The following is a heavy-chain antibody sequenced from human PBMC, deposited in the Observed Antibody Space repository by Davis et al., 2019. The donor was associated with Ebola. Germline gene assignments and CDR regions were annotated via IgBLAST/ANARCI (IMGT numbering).Heavy chain of an antibody. J-gene: IGHJ6*02. CDR2: IIPIFGTA. V-gene: IGHV1-69*06. Sequence: AASVKVSCKASGGTFSSYAISWVRQAPGQGLEWMGGIIPIFGTANYAQKFQGRVTITADKSTSTAYMELSSLRSEDTAVYYCARDSSWDYYYYGMDVWGQGTTVTVSS. D-gene: IGHD6-13*01. CDR1: GGTFSSYA. CDR3: ARDSSWDYYYYGMDV.